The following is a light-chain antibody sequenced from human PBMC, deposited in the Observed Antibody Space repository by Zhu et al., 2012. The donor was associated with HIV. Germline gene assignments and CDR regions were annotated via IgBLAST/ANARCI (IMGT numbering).Light chain of an antibody. CDR2: GAS. Sequence: EIVMTQSPDTLSVFPGERATLSCRASQSFGTTLAWYQHKPGQPPRLFIYGASTRATGIPARFSGSGSGTEFTLTISSVQSEDFAVYYCQHYYNWLGTFGQGTRVDIK. CDR1: QSFGTT. V-gene: IGKV3-15*01. CDR3: QHYYNWLGT. J-gene: IGKJ1*01.